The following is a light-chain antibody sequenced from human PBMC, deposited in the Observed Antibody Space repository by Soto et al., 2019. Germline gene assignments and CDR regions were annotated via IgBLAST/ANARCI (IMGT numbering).Light chain of an antibody. V-gene: IGKV3-11*01. J-gene: IGKJ1*01. CDR3: HQRQSWPRT. CDR2: YMS. Sequence: EIVLTQSPATLSSSPGETAILYCRASQYVGSRLAWYQHKPGQAPRLLIYYMSKRATGIPARFSGSGSGTDVTLTISSLAPDDFAIYYCHQRQSWPRTFGQGTKVEIK. CDR1: QYVGSR.